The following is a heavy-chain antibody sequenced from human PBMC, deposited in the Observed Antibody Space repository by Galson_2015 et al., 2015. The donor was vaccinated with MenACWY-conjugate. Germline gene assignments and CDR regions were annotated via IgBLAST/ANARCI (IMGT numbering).Heavy chain of an antibody. D-gene: IGHD1-26*01. Sequence: SLRLSCAASGFTFSSYGMSWVRQAPGKGLEWVSGISGRSGSTYYADSVKGRFTISRDNSKNTLYLQMNSLRAEDTAVYYCVKSSWVASGWGYIDYWGQGTLVTVSS. V-gene: IGHV3-23*01. J-gene: IGHJ4*02. CDR1: GFTFSSYG. CDR3: VKSSWVASGWGYIDY. CDR2: ISGRSGST.